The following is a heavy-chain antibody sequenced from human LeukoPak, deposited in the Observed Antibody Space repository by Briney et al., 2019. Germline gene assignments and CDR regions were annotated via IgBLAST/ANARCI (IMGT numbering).Heavy chain of an antibody. CDR2: ISSSSSYI. J-gene: IGHJ6*03. CDR1: GFTFSSYS. Sequence: PGGSLRLSCAASGFTFSSYSMNWVRQAPGKGLEWVSSISSSSSYIYYADSVKGRFTISRDNAKNSLYLQMNSLRAEDTAVYYCARRLEAYYYDSSGYSYYYYMDVWGKGTTVTVSS. CDR3: ARRLEAYYYDSSGYSYYYYMDV. D-gene: IGHD3-22*01. V-gene: IGHV3-21*01.